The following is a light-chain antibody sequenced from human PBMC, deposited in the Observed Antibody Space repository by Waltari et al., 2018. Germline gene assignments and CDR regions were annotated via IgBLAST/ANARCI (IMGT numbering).Light chain of an antibody. CDR1: SLRSYY. CDR3: NSRDTSGNHVV. V-gene: IGLV3-19*01. J-gene: IGLJ2*01. Sequence: SSELTQDPAVSVALGQTARITCQGDSLRSYYASWYQQKPGQAPVLVIYGKNNRPSGIPDRFSGSTSGNTASLTISGAHAEDEADYYCNSRDTSGNHVVFGGGTKLTVL. CDR2: GKN.